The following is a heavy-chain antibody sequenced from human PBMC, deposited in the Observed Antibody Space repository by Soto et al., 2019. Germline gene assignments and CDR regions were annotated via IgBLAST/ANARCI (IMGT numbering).Heavy chain of an antibody. V-gene: IGHV4-59*01. Sequence: SETLSLTCTVSGGSISSYYWSWIRQPPGKGLEWIGYIYYSGNTNYNPSLKSRVNISVDTSKNQFSLKLSSVTAADTAVYYCARGSFWSGYYTDYWGQGTLVTVSS. CDR3: ARGSFWSGYYTDY. D-gene: IGHD3-3*01. CDR2: IYYSGNT. J-gene: IGHJ4*02. CDR1: GGSISSYY.